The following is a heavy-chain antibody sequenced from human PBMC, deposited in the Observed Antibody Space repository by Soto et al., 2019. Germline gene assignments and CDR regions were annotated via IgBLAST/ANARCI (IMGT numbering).Heavy chain of an antibody. V-gene: IGHV4-30-4*02. J-gene: IGHJ4*02. Sequence: SETLSLTCTVSGGSISSGDYYWSWIRQPPGKGLEWIGYIYYSGSTYYNPSLKSRVTISVDTSKNQFSLKLSSVTAADTAVYYCARGPPTVTRAFDYWGQGTLVTVSS. CDR2: IYYSGST. CDR1: GGSISSGDYY. CDR3: ARGPPTVTRAFDY. D-gene: IGHD4-17*01.